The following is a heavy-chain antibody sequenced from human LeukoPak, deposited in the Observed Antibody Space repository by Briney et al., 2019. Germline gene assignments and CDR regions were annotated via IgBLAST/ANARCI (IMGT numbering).Heavy chain of an antibody. CDR1: GFTFSSYW. V-gene: IGHV3-7*01. D-gene: IGHD1-26*01. CDR3: ARDRPYSGSYYEYDY. CDR2: IKRDGSEK. J-gene: IGHJ4*02. Sequence: PGGSLRLSCAASGFTFSSYWMSWVRQAPGKGLEWVANIKRDGSEKYYVDSVKGRFTISRDNAKNSLYLQMNSLRAEDTAVYYCARDRPYSGSYYEYDYWGQGTLVTVSS.